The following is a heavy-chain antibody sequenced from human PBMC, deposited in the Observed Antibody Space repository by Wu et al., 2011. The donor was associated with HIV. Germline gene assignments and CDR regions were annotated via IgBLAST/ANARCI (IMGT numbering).Heavy chain of an antibody. J-gene: IGHJ4*02. V-gene: IGHV1-69*05. Sequence: QSGAEVKKPGSSVKVSCKASGGTFNSYAISWVRQALDKGLSGWRIIPIFGTPDYAQKFQGRVTISTDESTSTAYMELRSLRSDDTAVYYCARNILPGYTSGGFDNWGQGTLVTVSS. D-gene: IGHD6-19*01. CDR1: GGTFNSYA. CDR2: IIPIFGTP. CDR3: ARNILPGYTSGGFDN.